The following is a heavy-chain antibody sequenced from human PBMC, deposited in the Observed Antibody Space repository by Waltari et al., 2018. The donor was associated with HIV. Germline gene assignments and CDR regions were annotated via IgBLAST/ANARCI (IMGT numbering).Heavy chain of an antibody. J-gene: IGHJ6*02. V-gene: IGHV4-38-2*02. D-gene: IGHD3-9*01. CDR2: SDHSGIT. CDR3: ARERGGYDILTGYWEVDV. Sequence: QVQLQESGPGLVKPSETLSLTCAVSDYSISSGYFWGWSRQPPGKGLEWVGSSDHSGITYYNPSLKSRVTISVDTSKNQFSLKLSSVTAADTAVYYCARERGGYDILTGYWEVDVWGQGTTVTVSS. CDR1: DYSISSGYF.